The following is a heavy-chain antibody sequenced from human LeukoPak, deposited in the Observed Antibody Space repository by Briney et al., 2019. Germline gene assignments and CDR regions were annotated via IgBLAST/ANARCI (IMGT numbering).Heavy chain of an antibody. CDR3: ARAPRDSSSSNYMRRFDY. V-gene: IGHV4-38-2*01. J-gene: IGHJ4*02. D-gene: IGHD3-22*01. Sequence: SETLSLTCAVSGYSISSDNHWVWIRQPPGQGLEWTGGIYHSGSTYYNPSLKSRVTMSVDTSKNQFSLKLSFVTAADTAVYYCARAPRDSSSSNYMRRFDYWGQGTLVTVSS. CDR1: GYSISSDNH. CDR2: IYHSGST.